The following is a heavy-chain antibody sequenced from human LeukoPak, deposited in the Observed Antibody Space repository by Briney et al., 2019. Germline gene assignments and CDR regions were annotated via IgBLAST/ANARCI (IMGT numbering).Heavy chain of an antibody. CDR1: GDSINNYY. CDR2: IFHSGST. CDR3: ASSPYYFDSSTYIDY. J-gene: IGHJ4*02. V-gene: IGHV4-59*12. Sequence: SETLSLTCTVSGDSINNYYWSWIRQPPGKGLEWIGYIFHSGSTYYNSSLKSRVTISVDRSKNQFSLRLSSVTAADTAVYYCASSPYYFDSSTYIDYWGQGTLVTVSS. D-gene: IGHD3-22*01.